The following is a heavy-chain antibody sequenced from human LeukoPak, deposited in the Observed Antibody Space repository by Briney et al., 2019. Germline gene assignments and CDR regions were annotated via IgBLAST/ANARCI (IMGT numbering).Heavy chain of an antibody. Sequence: PSETLSLTCAVYGGSFSGYYWSWIRQPPGKGLEWIGEINHSGSTNYNPSLKSRVTISVDTSKNQFSLKLSSVTAADTAVCYCARGREMATIPFDYWGQGTLVTVSS. CDR3: ARGREMATIPFDY. D-gene: IGHD5-24*01. CDR2: INHSGST. V-gene: IGHV4-34*01. J-gene: IGHJ4*02. CDR1: GGSFSGYY.